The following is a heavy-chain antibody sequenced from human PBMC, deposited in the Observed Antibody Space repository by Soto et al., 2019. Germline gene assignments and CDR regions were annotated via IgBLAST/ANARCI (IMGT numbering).Heavy chain of an antibody. CDR2: IYYSGST. J-gene: IGHJ6*02. Sequence: SETLSLTCTVSGGSISSGGYYWSWIRQHPGKGLEWIGYIYYSGSTYYNPSLKSRVTISVDTSKNQFSLKLGSVTAADTAVYYCARGRITMVRGVHVYYYYGMDVWGQGTTVTVSS. CDR1: GGSISSGGYY. CDR3: ARGRITMVRGVHVYYYYGMDV. D-gene: IGHD3-10*01. V-gene: IGHV4-31*03.